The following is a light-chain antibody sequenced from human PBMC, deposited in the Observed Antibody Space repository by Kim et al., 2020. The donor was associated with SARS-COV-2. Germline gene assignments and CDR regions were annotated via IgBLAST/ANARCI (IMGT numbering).Light chain of an antibody. CDR2: WAS. J-gene: IGKJ2*03. Sequence: RATINCKSSQSFLYSSNSKSALAWYQQKSGQPPKLLLYWASTRESGVPDRFSDSGSGTDFTLTISGLQAEDVAVYYCHQFFAAPPSFGQGTKLEI. CDR1: QSFLYSSNSKSA. CDR3: HQFFAAPPS. V-gene: IGKV4-1*01.